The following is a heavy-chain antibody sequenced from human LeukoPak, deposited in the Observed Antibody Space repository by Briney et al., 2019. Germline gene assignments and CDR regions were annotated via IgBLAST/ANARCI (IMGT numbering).Heavy chain of an antibody. J-gene: IGHJ4*02. D-gene: IGHD6-13*01. Sequence: GASVKVSCKASGGTFSSYAISWVRQAPGQGLEWMGWISAYNGNTNYAQRAQGRVSMTTDPSTSTAFMELRSLKSDDTALYYCTRDEPYSSGWYYFDYWGQGTLVTVSA. CDR1: GGTFSSYA. CDR2: ISAYNGNT. V-gene: IGHV1-18*01. CDR3: TRDEPYSSGWYYFDY.